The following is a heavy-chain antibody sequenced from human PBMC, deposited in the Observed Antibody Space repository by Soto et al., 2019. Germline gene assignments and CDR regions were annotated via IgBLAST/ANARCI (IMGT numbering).Heavy chain of an antibody. D-gene: IGHD1-26*01. CDR1: GFTFSSYA. CDR3: AKFGDTGSYFSAFDV. Sequence: EVHLLESGGGLVQPGGSLRLSCAASGFTFSSYAMTWVRQALGKGLEWVSAISGRGSSTYYADSVKGRFTISRDNSKXTLYRQMNSLRAEDTAIYYCAKFGDTGSYFSAFDVWGQGTMVTVSS. CDR2: ISGRGSST. V-gene: IGHV3-23*01. J-gene: IGHJ3*01.